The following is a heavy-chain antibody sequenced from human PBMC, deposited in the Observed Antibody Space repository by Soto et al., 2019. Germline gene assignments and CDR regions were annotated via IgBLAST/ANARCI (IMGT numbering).Heavy chain of an antibody. V-gene: IGHV4-61*08. CDR3: ERITVHTSMIYWLGP. CDR1: GGSVRSGDYY. D-gene: IGHD3-16*01. Sequence: PSETLSLTCTVSGGSVRSGDYYWSWIRQPPGKGLEWIGYIYYSGNTNYNPSLKSRVIISVDTSKNLFSLKLTSVTAADTAVYYCERITVHTSMIYWLGPWGQGTLVTVSS. CDR2: IYYSGNT. J-gene: IGHJ5*02.